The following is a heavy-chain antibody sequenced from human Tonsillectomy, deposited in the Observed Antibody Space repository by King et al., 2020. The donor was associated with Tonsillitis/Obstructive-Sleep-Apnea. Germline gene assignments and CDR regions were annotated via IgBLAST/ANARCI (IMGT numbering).Heavy chain of an antibody. V-gene: IGHV3-23*04. D-gene: IGHD6-13*01. J-gene: IGHJ6*02. CDR1: GFTFSSYA. Sequence: VQLVESGGGLVQPGGSLRLSCAASGFTFSSYAMSWVRQAPGKGLEWVSAISGSGGSTYYADSVKGRFTISRDNSKNTLYLQMNSLRAEDTAVYYCAKDTTSSIAAACYYGMDVWGQGTTVTVSS. CDR3: AKDTTSSIAAACYYGMDV. CDR2: ISGSGGST.